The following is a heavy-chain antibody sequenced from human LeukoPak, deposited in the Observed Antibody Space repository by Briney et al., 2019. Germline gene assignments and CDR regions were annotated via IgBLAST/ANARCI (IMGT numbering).Heavy chain of an antibody. D-gene: IGHD3-10*01. CDR1: GFTFSSYE. Sequence: PGGSLRLSCAGSGFTFSSYEMSWVRQAPGKGLEWVSYISTSGGITYYADSVKGRFTISRDIAENSLYLQMNSLRGEDTAVYYCARVRGYYYMDVWGKGTTVTVSS. CDR2: ISTSGGIT. J-gene: IGHJ6*03. V-gene: IGHV3-48*03. CDR3: ARVRGYYYMDV.